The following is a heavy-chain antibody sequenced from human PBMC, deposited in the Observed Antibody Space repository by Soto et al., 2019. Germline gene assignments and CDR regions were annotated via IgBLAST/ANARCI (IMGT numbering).Heavy chain of an antibody. CDR2: IYYGGNT. V-gene: IGHV4-59*01. CDR3: ATYRRTDSEEYTIDY. J-gene: IGHJ4*02. Sequence: SETLSLACTVSGDSITGYYWSWVRLPPGRGLQWIGYIYYGGNTNYHTNSNPSLVGRVTMSVDTSKNQFSLQVISLTAAVTADFFCATYRRTDSEEYTIDYWGQGALVTVSS. CDR1: GDSITGYY. D-gene: IGHD3-16*02.